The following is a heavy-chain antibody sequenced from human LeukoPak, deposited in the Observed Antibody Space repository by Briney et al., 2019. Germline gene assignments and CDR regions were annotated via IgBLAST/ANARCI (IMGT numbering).Heavy chain of an antibody. D-gene: IGHD6-19*01. J-gene: IGHJ6*02. CDR3: ARDTDSSGQPGYYGMDV. V-gene: IGHV4-61*02. CDR1: GDSISSDNSY. Sequence: PSETLSLTCTVSGDSISSDNSYWGWIRQPPGKGLEWIGRIYTSGSTNYNPSLKSRITMSVDTSKNQFSLKLSSVTAADTAVYYCARDTDSSGQPGYYGMDVWGQGTTVTVSS. CDR2: IYTSGST.